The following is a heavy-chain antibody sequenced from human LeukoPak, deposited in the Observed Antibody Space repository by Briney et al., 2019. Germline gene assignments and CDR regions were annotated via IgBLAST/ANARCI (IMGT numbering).Heavy chain of an antibody. CDR3: ARVDYDTVDY. D-gene: IGHD3-9*01. J-gene: IGHJ4*02. Sequence: PGGSLRLSCAASGFTFGSYSMNWVRQAPGKGLEWVSYISSSSSTIYYADSVKGRFTISRDNAKNSLYLQMNSLRAEDTAVYYCARVDYDTVDYWGQGTLVTVPS. CDR2: ISSSSSTI. CDR1: GFTFGSYS. V-gene: IGHV3-48*01.